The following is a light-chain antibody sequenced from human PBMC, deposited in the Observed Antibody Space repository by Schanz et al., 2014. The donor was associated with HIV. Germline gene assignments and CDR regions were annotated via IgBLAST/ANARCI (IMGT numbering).Light chain of an antibody. CDR1: SSNIGKNG. J-gene: IGLJ2*01. V-gene: IGLV1-36*01. CDR3: STWADSLDGVL. CDR2: YDD. Sequence: QSVLTQPPSVSGAPRQRVTISCSGSSSNIGKNGVNWYQRLPGKSPKLVIYYDDLVPSGVSDRFSGSKSGTSASLAISGLQFENEADYYCSTWADSLDGVLFGGGTKLTVL.